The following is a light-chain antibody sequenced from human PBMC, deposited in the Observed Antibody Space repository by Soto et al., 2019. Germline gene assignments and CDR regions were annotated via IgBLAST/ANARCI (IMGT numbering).Light chain of an antibody. CDR3: SSYAGSYKYV. CDR2: EVT. Sequence: QSALTQPPSASGSPGQSVTLSCTGTSSDVGGYNYVSWYQQHPGKAPKLMIYEVTKRPSGVPDRFSASKSDNTASLTVSGLQAEDEADYYCSSYAGSYKYVFGTGTKLTVL. J-gene: IGLJ1*01. V-gene: IGLV2-8*01. CDR1: SSDVGGYNY.